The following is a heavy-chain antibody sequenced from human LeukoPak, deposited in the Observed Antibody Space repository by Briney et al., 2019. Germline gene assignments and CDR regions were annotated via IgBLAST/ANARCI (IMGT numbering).Heavy chain of an antibody. CDR1: GGSISSGSYY. CDR2: IYTSGST. CDR3: TRRGEVYWYFDL. V-gene: IGHV4-61*02. J-gene: IGHJ2*01. D-gene: IGHD3-16*01. Sequence: SETLSLTCTVSGGSISSGSYYWSWIRQPAGKGLEWIGRIYTSGSTNYNPSLKSRVTISVDTSKNQFSLKLSSVTAADTAVYYCTRRGEVYWYFDLWGRGTLVTVSS.